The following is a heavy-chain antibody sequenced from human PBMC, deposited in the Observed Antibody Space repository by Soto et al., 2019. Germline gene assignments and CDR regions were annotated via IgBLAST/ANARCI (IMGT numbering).Heavy chain of an antibody. V-gene: IGHV3-13*05. Sequence: QPVGSLRLSCAASGFTFSSSDMHWVRQATGKGLEWVSGIGSAGDPYYAGSVKGRFTISRENAKNSLYLQMNSLRAEDTAVYYCARESEDLTSNFDYWGQGTLVTVSS. CDR1: GFTFSSSD. CDR3: ARESEDLTSNFDY. CDR2: IGSAGDP. J-gene: IGHJ4*02.